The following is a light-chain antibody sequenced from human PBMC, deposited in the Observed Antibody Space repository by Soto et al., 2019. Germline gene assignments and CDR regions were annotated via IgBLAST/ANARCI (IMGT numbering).Light chain of an antibody. CDR2: GSS. CDR1: ESVISSY. V-gene: IGKV3-20*01. Sequence: EIVLTQSPGTLSLSPGERATLSCRASESVISSYLAWYQQKPGQAPRLLIYGSSTRATGIPDGFSGSGSGTDFTLSISRLEPEDCAVYYCQQYGNFIYTFGQGTKVDIK. CDR3: QQYGNFIYT. J-gene: IGKJ2*01.